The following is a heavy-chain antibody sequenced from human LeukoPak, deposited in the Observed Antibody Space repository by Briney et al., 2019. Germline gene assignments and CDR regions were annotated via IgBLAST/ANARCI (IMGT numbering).Heavy chain of an antibody. CDR1: GYTFTSYY. CDR3: ARGNFYDNKGYSPELRY. Sequence: ASLKVSCKTSGYTFTSYYIHWLRQAPGQRFEWMGWSDPKSGATKYEHFQGRVTMTRDTSISTAYMELSRLTSDDTAVYYCARGNFYDNKGYSPELRYWGQGTLVTVSS. D-gene: IGHD3-10*01. V-gene: IGHV1-2*02. J-gene: IGHJ4*02. CDR2: SDPKSGAT.